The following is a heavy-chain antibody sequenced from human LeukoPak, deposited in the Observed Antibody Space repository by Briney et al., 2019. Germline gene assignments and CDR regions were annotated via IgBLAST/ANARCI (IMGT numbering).Heavy chain of an antibody. CDR2: ISDSGDNT. Sequence: GGSLRLSCAASGFTFSNYAMNWVRQAPGKGLEWVSGISDSGDNTYYADSVRGRFTISRDNSKNTLYLQMNSVRGDDTAIYYCAKPTKITDYYGRDWGQGTLVTVSS. CDR1: GFTFSNYA. CDR3: AKPTKITDYYGRD. V-gene: IGHV3-23*01. J-gene: IGHJ1*01. D-gene: IGHD3-10*01.